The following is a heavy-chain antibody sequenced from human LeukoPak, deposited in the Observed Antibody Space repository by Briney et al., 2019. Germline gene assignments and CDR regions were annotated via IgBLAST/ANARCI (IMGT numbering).Heavy chain of an antibody. Sequence: SGTLSLTCTVSRGSISSSSYYWDRIRQPPGRGLEWIGGIYYTGSTYYNPSLKSRVTISVDTSKNLFSLKLSSVTAADTAVYYCARRDYSGDYFDYWGQGTLVTVSS. J-gene: IGHJ4*02. CDR2: IYYTGST. CDR3: ARRDYSGDYFDY. D-gene: IGHD2-15*01. CDR1: RGSISSSSYY. V-gene: IGHV4-39*02.